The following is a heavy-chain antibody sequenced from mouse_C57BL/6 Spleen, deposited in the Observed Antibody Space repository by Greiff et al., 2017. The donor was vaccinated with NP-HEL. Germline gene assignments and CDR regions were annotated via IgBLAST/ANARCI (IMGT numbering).Heavy chain of an antibody. Sequence: EVHLVESGGGLVKPGGSLKLSCAASGFTFSDYGMHWVRQAPEKGLEWVAYISSGSSTIYYADTVKGRFTISRDNAKNTLFLQMTSLRSEDTAMYYCARPLEGYAMDYWGQGTSVTVSS. V-gene: IGHV5-17*01. D-gene: IGHD6-1*01. J-gene: IGHJ4*01. CDR2: ISSGSSTI. CDR1: GFTFSDYG. CDR3: ARPLEGYAMDY.